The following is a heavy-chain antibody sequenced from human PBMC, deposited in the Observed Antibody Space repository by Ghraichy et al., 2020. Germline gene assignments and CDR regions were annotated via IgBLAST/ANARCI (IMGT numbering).Heavy chain of an antibody. CDR2: ISGSGGST. CDR1: GFTFSSYA. CDR3: AKWNPGIAVAGRMDYPEYFQH. Sequence: GGSLRLSCAASGFTFSSYAMSWVRQAPGKGLEWVSAISGSGGSTYYADSVKGRFTISRDNSKNTLYLQMNSLRAEDTAVYYCAKWNPGIAVAGRMDYPEYFQHWGQGTLVTVSS. V-gene: IGHV3-23*01. J-gene: IGHJ1*01. D-gene: IGHD6-19*01.